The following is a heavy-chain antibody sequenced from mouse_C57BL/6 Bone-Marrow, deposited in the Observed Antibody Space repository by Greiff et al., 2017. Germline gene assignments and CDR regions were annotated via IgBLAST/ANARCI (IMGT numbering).Heavy chain of an antibody. CDR3: AIRKNFDY. CDR2: LSYDGSN. CDR1: GYSITSGYY. V-gene: IGHV3-6*01. Sequence: EVQLQESGPGLVKPSQSLSLTCSVTGYSITSGYYWNWIRQFPGNKLEWMGNLSYDGSNNYNPSLKNRISITRDTSKNQFFLKLNSVTSEDTSTYYCAIRKNFDYWGQGTTLTVSS. J-gene: IGHJ2*01.